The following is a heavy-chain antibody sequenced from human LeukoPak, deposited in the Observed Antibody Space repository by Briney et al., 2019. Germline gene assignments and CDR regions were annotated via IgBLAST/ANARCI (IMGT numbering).Heavy chain of an antibody. CDR1: GYTFTGYY. CDR3: ARADYGDYGGIDY. V-gene: IGHV1-2*02. D-gene: IGHD4-17*01. CDR2: INPNGGGT. J-gene: IGHJ4*02. Sequence: ASVKVSCKASGYTFTGYYMHWVRQAPGQGLEWMGWINPNGGGTNYAQKFQGRVTMTRDTSISTAYMELSRLRSDDTAVYYCARADYGDYGGIDYWGQGTLVTVSS.